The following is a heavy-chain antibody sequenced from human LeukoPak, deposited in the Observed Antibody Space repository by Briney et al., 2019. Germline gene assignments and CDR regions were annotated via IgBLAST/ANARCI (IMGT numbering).Heavy chain of an antibody. V-gene: IGHV3-21*01. CDR1: GFTFSSYT. CDR2: ISTSGAYI. D-gene: IGHD3-22*01. Sequence: GGSLRLSCAASGFTFSSYTMNWVRQAPGKGLEWVSSISTSGAYIYYADSVKGRFTISRDNAKNSLYLQMNSLRAEDTAVYYCARTYYYDSSGSFDYWGQGTLVTVSS. CDR3: ARTYYYDSSGSFDY. J-gene: IGHJ4*02.